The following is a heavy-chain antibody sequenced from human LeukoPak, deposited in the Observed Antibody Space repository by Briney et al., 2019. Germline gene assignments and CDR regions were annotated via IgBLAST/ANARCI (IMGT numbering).Heavy chain of an antibody. J-gene: IGHJ4*02. CDR2: ISSSGSTI. CDR1: GFTFSDYY. CDR3: ARGENYYDSSGYFN. Sequence: PGGSLRLSCAASGFTFSDYYMSWIRQAPGKGLEWVSYISSSGSTIYYADSVKGRFTISRDNAKNSLYLEMNSLRTEDTAVYYCARGENYYDSSGYFNWGQGTLVTVSS. V-gene: IGHV3-11*04. D-gene: IGHD3-22*01.